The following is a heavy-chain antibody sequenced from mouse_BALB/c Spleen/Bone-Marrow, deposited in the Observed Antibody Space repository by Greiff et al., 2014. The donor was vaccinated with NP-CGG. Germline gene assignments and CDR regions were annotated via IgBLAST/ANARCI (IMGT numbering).Heavy chain of an antibody. D-gene: IGHD2-3*01. J-gene: IGHJ3*01. CDR2: INPASSTI. CDR3: AGNGYYGWIAY. CDR1: RFDFSRYW. V-gene: IGHV4-1*02. Sequence: VQLKESGGGLVQPGGSLKLSCAASRFDFSRYWMTWVRQAPGKGVEWIGEINPASSTINYTPSLKDKFIISRDNAKNTLYLQMSKVRSEDTALYYCAGNGYYGWIAYWGQGTLVTVSA.